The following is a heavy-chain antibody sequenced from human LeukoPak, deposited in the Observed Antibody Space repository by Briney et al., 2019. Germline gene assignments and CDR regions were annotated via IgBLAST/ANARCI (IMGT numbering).Heavy chain of an antibody. Sequence: SETLSLTCTVSGGSISSYYWSWIRQPPGKGLEWIGYIYYSGSTNYNPSLKSRVTISVDTSKNQFSLKLSSVTAADTAVYYCARRGYSSGHWYFDLWGRGTLVTVSS. J-gene: IGHJ2*01. CDR1: GGSISSYY. D-gene: IGHD6-19*01. CDR3: ARRGYSSGHWYFDL. V-gene: IGHV4-59*08. CDR2: IYYSGST.